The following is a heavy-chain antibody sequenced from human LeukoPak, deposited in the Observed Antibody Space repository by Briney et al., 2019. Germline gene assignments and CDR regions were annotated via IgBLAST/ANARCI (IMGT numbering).Heavy chain of an antibody. V-gene: IGHV3-9*01. J-gene: IGHJ3*02. CDR3: ARVPGWNDAFDI. CDR1: GFSFDDFA. Sequence: GGSLRLSCAASGFSFDDFAMHWVRQAPGKGLEWVSGITWNGGTIDYADSVKGRFTISRDNAKNSLYLQMNSLRAEDTAVYYCARVPGWNDAFDIWGQGTMVTVSS. D-gene: IGHD3-10*01. CDR2: ITWNGGTI.